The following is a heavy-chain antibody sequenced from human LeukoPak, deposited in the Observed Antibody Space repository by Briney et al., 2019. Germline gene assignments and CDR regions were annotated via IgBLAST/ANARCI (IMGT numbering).Heavy chain of an antibody. J-gene: IGHJ3*02. CDR3: ARDYYDSSGYYDPGAFDI. V-gene: IGHV1-69*13. CDR2: IIPIFGTA. Sequence: TSVKVSCKASGGTFSSYAISWVRQAPGQGLEWMGGIIPIFGTANYAQKFQGRVTITADESTSTAYMELSSLRSEDTAVYYCARDYYDSSGYYDPGAFDIWGQGTMVTVSS. D-gene: IGHD3-22*01. CDR1: GGTFSSYA.